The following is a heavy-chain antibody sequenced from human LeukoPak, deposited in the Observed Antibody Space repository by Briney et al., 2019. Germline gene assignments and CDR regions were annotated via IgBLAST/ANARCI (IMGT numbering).Heavy chain of an antibody. CDR2: INSDGSST. CDR3: ARDSQWELLYANYYGMDV. CDR1: GFTFSSYW. Sequence: PGGSLKLSCAASGFTFSSYWMHWVRQAPGKGLVWVSRINSDGSSTSYADSVKGRFTISRDNAKNTLYLQMNSLRAEDTAVYYCARDSQWELLYANYYGMDVWGQGTTVTVSS. V-gene: IGHV3-74*01. J-gene: IGHJ6*02. D-gene: IGHD1-26*01.